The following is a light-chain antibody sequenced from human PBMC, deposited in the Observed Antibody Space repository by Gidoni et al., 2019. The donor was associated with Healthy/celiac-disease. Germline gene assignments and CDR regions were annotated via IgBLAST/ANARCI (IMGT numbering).Light chain of an antibody. CDR3: QQDGSSPAT. Sequence: IVLTQSPGTLSLYPGESATLSCRASQSVSSSYLAWYQQKPGQAPRLLIYGASSRATGIPDRVSGSGSGTDFTLTISRLEPEEFAVYYCQQDGSSPATFGQXTKVEIK. V-gene: IGKV3-20*01. CDR1: QSVSSSY. CDR2: GAS. J-gene: IGKJ1*01.